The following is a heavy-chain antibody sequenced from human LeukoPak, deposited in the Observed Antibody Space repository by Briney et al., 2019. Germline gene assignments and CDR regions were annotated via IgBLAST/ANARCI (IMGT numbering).Heavy chain of an antibody. Sequence: SETLSLTCTVSGGSISSSSYYWGWIRQPPGKGLEWIGSIYYTGSTYYNPSLKSRVTISVDTSKNQFSLKLSSVTAADTAVYYCARHSILGGDFDYWGQGTLVTVSS. CDR3: ARHSILGGDFDY. CDR2: IYYTGST. J-gene: IGHJ4*02. CDR1: GGSISSSSYY. D-gene: IGHD3-16*01. V-gene: IGHV4-39*01.